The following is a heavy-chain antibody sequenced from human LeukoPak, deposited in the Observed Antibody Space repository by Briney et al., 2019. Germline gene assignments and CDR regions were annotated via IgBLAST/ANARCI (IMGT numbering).Heavy chain of an antibody. J-gene: IGHJ4*02. CDR2: ISSSGDST. V-gene: IGHV3-23*01. Sequence: GGSLRLSCAASGFTFSNYAMTWVRQAPGKGLEWVSGISSSGDSTYYAGSVKGRFTISRDNSKNTLYLQMNSLRDEDTAVYYCAKLPGSSGWHGFYYFDYWGQGTLVTVSS. CDR3: AKLPGSSGWHGFYYFDY. D-gene: IGHD6-19*01. CDR1: GFTFSNYA.